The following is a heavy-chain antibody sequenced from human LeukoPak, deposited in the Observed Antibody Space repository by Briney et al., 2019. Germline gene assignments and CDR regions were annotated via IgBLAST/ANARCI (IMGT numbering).Heavy chain of an antibody. CDR2: ISGSGGTT. CDR3: AKRGVVIRVILVGFHKEAYYFDS. V-gene: IGHV3-23*01. Sequence: GGSLRLSCAASGFTFSSYDMSWVRQAPGKGLEWVAGISGSGGTTNYADSVKGRFTISRDNPKNTLFLHMNSLRAEDTAVYFCAKRGVVIRVILVGFHKEAYYFDSWGQGALVTVSS. CDR1: GFTFSSYD. J-gene: IGHJ4*02. D-gene: IGHD3-22*01.